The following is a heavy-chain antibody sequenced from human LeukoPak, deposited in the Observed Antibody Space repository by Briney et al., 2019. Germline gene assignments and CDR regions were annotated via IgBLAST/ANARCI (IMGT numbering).Heavy chain of an antibody. Sequence: GESLKISCKGSGYSFTSYWIGWVRQMPGKGLEWMGIIYPGDSDTRYSPSFQGQVTISADKSISTAYLQWSSLKASDTAMYYCARLLYARRRIYYYYGMDVWGQGTTVTVSS. CDR1: GYSFTSYW. CDR2: IYPGDSDT. CDR3: ARLLYARRRIYYYYGMDV. J-gene: IGHJ6*02. V-gene: IGHV5-51*01. D-gene: IGHD1-1*01.